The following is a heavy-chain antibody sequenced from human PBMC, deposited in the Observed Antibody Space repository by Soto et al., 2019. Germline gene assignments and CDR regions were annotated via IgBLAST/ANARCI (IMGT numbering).Heavy chain of an antibody. J-gene: IGHJ4*02. D-gene: IGHD4-17*01. CDR2: TYYRSKWYN. V-gene: IGHV6-1*01. CDR3: ARDSPGYGDYVLFDY. CDR1: GDSVSTNSAT. Sequence: SQTLSLTCDISGDSVSTNSATWNWIRQSPSRGLEWLGRTYYRSKWYNDYAVSVKSRITINPDTSKNQFSPQLNSVTPEDTAVYYCARDSPGYGDYVLFDYWGQGTLVTVSS.